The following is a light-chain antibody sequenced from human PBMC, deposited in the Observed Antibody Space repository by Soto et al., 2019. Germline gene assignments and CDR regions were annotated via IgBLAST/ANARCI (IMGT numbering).Light chain of an antibody. J-gene: IGKJ1*01. Sequence: DFLMTQSPSSLSASVGDRLTITCRASHDIGKNLAWYQQKPGKVPQVLISATSILQSGIPSRFSGSGSGKDFTLTINNLQPEDVATYYCQRYNNVPKTFGQGTKVEVK. CDR2: ATS. V-gene: IGKV1-27*01. CDR3: QRYNNVPKT. CDR1: HDIGKN.